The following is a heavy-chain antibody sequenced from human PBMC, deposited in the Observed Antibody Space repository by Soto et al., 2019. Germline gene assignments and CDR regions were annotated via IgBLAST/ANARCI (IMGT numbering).Heavy chain of an antibody. CDR2: MNPNSGNT. CDR1: GYTFTSYD. Sequence: GXSVKVSSKASGYTFTSYDISLVRHSTEQGLEWMGWMNPNSGNTGYAQKFQGRVTMTRNTSISTAYMELSSLRSADTAVYYCARPLGLVVAATAFDPWGQGTLVTVSS. J-gene: IGHJ5*02. CDR3: ARPLGLVVAATAFDP. V-gene: IGHV1-8*01. D-gene: IGHD2-15*01.